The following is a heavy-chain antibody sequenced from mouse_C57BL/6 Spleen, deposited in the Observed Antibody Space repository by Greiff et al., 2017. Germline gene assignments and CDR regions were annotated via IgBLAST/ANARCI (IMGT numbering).Heavy chain of an antibody. Sequence: VQLQQSGPELVKPGASVKISCKASGYTFTDYYMNWVKQSHGKSLEWIGDINPNNGGTSYNQKFKGKATLTVDKSSSTAYMELRSLTSEDSAVYYCARSRGLIIPLWFAYWGQGTLVTVSA. CDR2: INPNNGGT. J-gene: IGHJ3*01. V-gene: IGHV1-26*01. CDR1: GYTFTDYY. CDR3: ARSRGLIIPLWFAY. D-gene: IGHD6-1*01.